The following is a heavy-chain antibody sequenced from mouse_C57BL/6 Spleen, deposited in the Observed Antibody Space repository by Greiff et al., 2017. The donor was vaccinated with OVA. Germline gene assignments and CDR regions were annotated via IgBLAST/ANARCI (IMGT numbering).Heavy chain of an antibody. J-gene: IGHJ3*01. CDR2: ISSGSSTI. CDR3: ARNGCAY. CDR1: GFTFSDYG. Sequence: EVMLVESGGGLVKPGGSLKLSCAASGFTFSDYGMHWVRQAPETGLEWVAYISSGSSTIYYADTVKGRFTISRDNAKNTLFLQMTSLRSEDTAMYYCARNGCAYWGQGTLVTVSA. V-gene: IGHV5-17*01.